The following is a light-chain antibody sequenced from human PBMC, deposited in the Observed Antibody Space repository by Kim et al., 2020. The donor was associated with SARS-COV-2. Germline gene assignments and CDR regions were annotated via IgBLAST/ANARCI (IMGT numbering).Light chain of an antibody. J-gene: IGKJ1*01. CDR1: QSVLYSSNNKNH. Sequence: ATINCKSSQSVLYSSNNKNHLGWFQQKPGQPPKLLIYWASTRESGVPDRFSGSGSGTDFTLTISSLQAEDVAVYYCQQYYSTPLTFGQGTKVDIK. CDR3: QQYYSTPLT. CDR2: WAS. V-gene: IGKV4-1*01.